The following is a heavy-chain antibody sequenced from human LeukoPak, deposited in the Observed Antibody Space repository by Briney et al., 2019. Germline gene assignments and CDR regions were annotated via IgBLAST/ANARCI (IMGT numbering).Heavy chain of an antibody. CDR3: ARGAYGSGSYYNYYGMDV. J-gene: IGHJ6*02. D-gene: IGHD3-10*01. V-gene: IGHV5-51*01. CDR1: GYRFTSRW. CDR2: IDPDDSDT. Sequence: GESLKISCKGSGYRFTSRWIGWVRQMPGKGLEWMGIIDPDDSDTRYSPSFQGQVTISADESISTAYLQWSSLKASDTAMYYCARGAYGSGSYYNYYGMDVWGQGTTVTVSS.